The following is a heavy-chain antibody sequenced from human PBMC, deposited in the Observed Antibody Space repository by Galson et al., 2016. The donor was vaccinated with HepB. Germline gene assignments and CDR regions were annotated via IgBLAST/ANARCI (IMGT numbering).Heavy chain of an antibody. Sequence: SETLSLTCGVYGGSFTGYYCNWFRQPPGMGLEWIGEIHPSGSTSYNPSLGRRVTISLDTSKNQFSLKVDSVTAADTAVYFCSRGLDAYKAGSYWGQGTLVTVAA. CDR3: SRGLDAYKAGSY. CDR2: IHPSGST. V-gene: IGHV4-34*01. D-gene: IGHD5-24*01. J-gene: IGHJ4*02. CDR1: GGSFTGYY.